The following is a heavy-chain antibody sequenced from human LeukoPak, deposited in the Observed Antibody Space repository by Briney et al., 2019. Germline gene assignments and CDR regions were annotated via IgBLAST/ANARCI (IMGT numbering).Heavy chain of an antibody. CDR1: GGSISSYY. CDR3: ARHTYYYYYMDV. CDR2: IYYSGST. V-gene: IGHV4-59*08. J-gene: IGHJ6*03. Sequence: SETLSLTCTVSGGSISSYYWSWIRQPPGKGLEWIGYIYYSGSTNYNPSLKSRVTISVDTSKNQFSLKLSSVTAADTAVYYCARHTYYYYYMDVWGKGTTVTVSS.